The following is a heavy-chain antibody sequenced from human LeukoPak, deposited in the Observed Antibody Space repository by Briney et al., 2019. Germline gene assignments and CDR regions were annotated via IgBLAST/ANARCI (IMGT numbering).Heavy chain of an antibody. CDR3: ARGDVWGSYHKRPFDY. CDR2: IYYSGST. J-gene: IGHJ4*02. V-gene: IGHV4-39*07. Sequence: PPETLSLTCTVSGGSISSGTYYWGWIRQPPGKGLEWVGSIYYSGSTNYNPSLKSRVTISVDTSKNQFSLELSSVTAADTAVYYCARGDVWGSYHKRPFDYWGQGTLVTVSS. D-gene: IGHD3-16*02. CDR1: GGSISSGTYY.